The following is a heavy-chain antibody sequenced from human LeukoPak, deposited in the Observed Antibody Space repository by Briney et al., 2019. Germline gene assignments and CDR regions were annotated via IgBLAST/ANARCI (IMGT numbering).Heavy chain of an antibody. J-gene: IGHJ6*03. CDR2: ISSSGSTI. CDR3: AREVIRGGSYYYYYMDV. V-gene: IGHV3-48*03. Sequence: GGSLRLSCAASGFTFSSYEMNWVRQAPGKGLEWVSYISSSGSTIYYADSVKGRFTISRDNAKSSLYLQMNSLRAEDTAVYYCAREVIRGGSYYYYYMDVWGKGTTVTVSS. D-gene: IGHD1-26*01. CDR1: GFTFSSYE.